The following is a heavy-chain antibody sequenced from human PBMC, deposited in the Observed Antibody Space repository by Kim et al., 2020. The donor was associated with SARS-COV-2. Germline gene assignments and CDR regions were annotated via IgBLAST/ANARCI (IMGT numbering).Heavy chain of an antibody. V-gene: IGHV3-23*01. J-gene: IGHJ5*02. D-gene: IGHD1-26*01. CDR3: AKDPRGGYGTNWFDP. Sequence: DSGKGRLTISRYNSKNTLYLQMNSLRAEDTAVYYCAKDPRGGYGTNWFDPWGQGTLVTVSS.